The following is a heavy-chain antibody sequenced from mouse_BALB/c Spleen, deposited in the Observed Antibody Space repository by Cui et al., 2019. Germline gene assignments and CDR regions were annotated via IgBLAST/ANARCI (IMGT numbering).Heavy chain of an antibody. D-gene: IGHD1-1*01. J-gene: IGHJ2*01. CDR3: ARYDYYGSSYFDY. Sequence: RLQQPATELVYPIPSVILTCKASGYTFTSYWMHWVKQRPGRGLEWIGRIDPNSGGTKYNEKFKSKATLTVDKPSSTAYMQLSSLTSEDSAVYYCARYDYYGSSYFDYWGQGTTLTVSS. CDR1: GYTFTSYW. V-gene: IGHV1-72*01. CDR2: IDPNSGGT.